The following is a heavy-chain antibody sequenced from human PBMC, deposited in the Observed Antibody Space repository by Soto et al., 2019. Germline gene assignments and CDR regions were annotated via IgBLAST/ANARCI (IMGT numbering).Heavy chain of an antibody. CDR1: GGTFSNYA. D-gene: IGHD3-22*01. Sequence: SVKVSCKASGGTFSNYAFSWVRQAPGQGLEWMGGIIPIFGTPNSAQKFQGRVTMTRDTSTSTVYMELSSLRSEDTAVYYCARVGNLAMIVPGADAFDIWGQGTMVTVSS. CDR3: ARVGNLAMIVPGADAFDI. CDR2: IIPIFGTP. J-gene: IGHJ3*02. V-gene: IGHV1-69*05.